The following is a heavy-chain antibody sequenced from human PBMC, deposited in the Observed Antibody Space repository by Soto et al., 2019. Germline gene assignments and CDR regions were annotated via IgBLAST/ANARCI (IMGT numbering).Heavy chain of an antibody. CDR1: GFTFSGSA. D-gene: IGHD3-10*02. CDR3: TSLFGELHDN. V-gene: IGHV3-73*01. Sequence: GGSLRLSCAASGFTFSGSAMHWVRQASGKGLEWVGRIRSKANSYATAYAASVKGRFTISRDDSKNTAYLQMNSLKTEDTAVYYCTSLFGELHDNWGQGTLVTVSS. J-gene: IGHJ4*02. CDR2: IRSKANSYAT.